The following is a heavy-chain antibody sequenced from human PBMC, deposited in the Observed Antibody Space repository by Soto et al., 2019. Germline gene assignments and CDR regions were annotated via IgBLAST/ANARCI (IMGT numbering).Heavy chain of an antibody. Sequence: QVQLVESGGGVVQPGRSLRLSCAASGFTFSSYAMHWVRQAPGKGLEWVAVISYDGSNKYYADSVKGRFTISRDNSKNTLYLQMISLRAEDTAVYYCARDSQPGYCSSTSCSYGMDVWGQGTTVTVSS. J-gene: IGHJ6*02. CDR3: ARDSQPGYCSSTSCSYGMDV. D-gene: IGHD2-2*01. V-gene: IGHV3-30-3*01. CDR1: GFTFSSYA. CDR2: ISYDGSNK.